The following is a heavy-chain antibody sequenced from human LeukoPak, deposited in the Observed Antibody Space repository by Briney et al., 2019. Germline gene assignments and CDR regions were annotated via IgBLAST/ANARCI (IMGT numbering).Heavy chain of an antibody. Sequence: GGSLRLSCAASGFTVSSNYMSWVRQAPGKGLEWVSVIYSGGSTYYADSAKGRFTISRDNSKNTLYLQMNSLRAEDTAVYYCASSSSAVAGTFDYWGQGTLVTVSS. V-gene: IGHV3-53*01. CDR2: IYSGGST. CDR1: GFTVSSNY. J-gene: IGHJ4*02. D-gene: IGHD6-19*01. CDR3: ASSSSAVAGTFDY.